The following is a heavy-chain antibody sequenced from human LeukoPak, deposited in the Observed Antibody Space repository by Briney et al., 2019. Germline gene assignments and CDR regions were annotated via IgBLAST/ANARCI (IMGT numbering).Heavy chain of an antibody. CDR3: ARDRLQFQS. J-gene: IGHJ5*02. D-gene: IGHD5-24*01. CDR1: GYSISSGYY. Sequence: SETLSLTCTVSGYSISSGYYWGWIRQPPGKGLEWIGSIYHSGSTYYNPSLKSRGTISVDTSKNQFSLKLSSVTAEDTAVYYCARDRLQFQSWGQGTLVTVSS. CDR2: IYHSGST. V-gene: IGHV4-38-2*02.